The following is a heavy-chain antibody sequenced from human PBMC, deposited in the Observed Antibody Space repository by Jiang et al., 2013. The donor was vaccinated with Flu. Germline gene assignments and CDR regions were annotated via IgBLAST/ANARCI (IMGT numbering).Heavy chain of an antibody. CDR1: GGSVSSYY. V-gene: IGHV4-59*08. D-gene: IGHD3-16*01. CDR2: IYYTGDT. J-gene: IGHJ3*02. CDR3: ARHGGETLVSRGGILGAFDI. Sequence: GPGLVKPSETLSLTCTVSGGSVSSYYWTWIRQPPGKGLEWIGYIYYTGDTDYNPSLKSRVTISLDTSKNHFSLKLSSVTAADTAVYYCARHGGETLVSRGGILGAFDIWGQGTVVTVSS.